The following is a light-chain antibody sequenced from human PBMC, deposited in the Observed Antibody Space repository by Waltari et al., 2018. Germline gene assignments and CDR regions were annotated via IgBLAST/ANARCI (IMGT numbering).Light chain of an antibody. CDR1: SSDVGGYTF. V-gene: IGLV2-11*01. CDR3: CSYAGSYTWM. J-gene: IGLJ3*02. Sequence: QSALTQPRPVSGSPGQSVTISCTGSSSDVGGYTFVSWYQQHPGKAPKLLIYDVSKWPSGVPDRFSGSKSGNTASLTISGLQAEDEADYYCCSYAGSYTWMFGGGTQVTVL. CDR2: DVS.